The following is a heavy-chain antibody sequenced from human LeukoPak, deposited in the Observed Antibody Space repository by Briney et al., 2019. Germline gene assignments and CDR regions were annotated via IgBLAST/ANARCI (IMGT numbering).Heavy chain of an antibody. CDR2: IIPLFGTA. CDR3: ARVFARGGEISGSYYYY. J-gene: IGHJ4*02. V-gene: IGHV1-69*05. D-gene: IGHD3-10*01. CDR1: GRTFSTYA. Sequence: SVKVSCKASGRTFSTYAVNWVRQAPGQGLEWMGGIIPLFGTANYAQKFQGRVTITTDESTSTAYMELSSLRSEDTAIYYCARVFARGGEISGSYYYYWGQGTLVTVSS.